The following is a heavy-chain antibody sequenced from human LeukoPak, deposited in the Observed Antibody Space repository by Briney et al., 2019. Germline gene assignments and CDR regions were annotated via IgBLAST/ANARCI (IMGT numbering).Heavy chain of an antibody. D-gene: IGHD6-19*01. CDR1: GGSISSSSYY. CDR3: STVAGKRFDC. V-gene: IGHV4-39*01. Sequence: SETLSLTCTVSGGSISSSSYYWGWIRQPPGKGLEWIGSIYYSGSTYYNPSLKSRVTISVDTSKNQFSLKLSSVTAADTAVYYCSTVAGKRFDCWGQGTLVTVSS. J-gene: IGHJ4*02. CDR2: IYYSGST.